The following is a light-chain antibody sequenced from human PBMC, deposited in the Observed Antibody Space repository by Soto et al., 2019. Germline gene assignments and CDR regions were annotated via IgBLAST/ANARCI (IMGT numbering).Light chain of an antibody. CDR3: QQYNNWPYT. CDR1: QSVSSN. Sequence: EIVMTQSQATLSVSPGERASLSCRASQSVSSNLAWYQQKPGQTPRLLIYATSTRATGIPARSSGSGSGTEFTLTISSLQSEDFAVYYCQQYNNWPYTLGQGTKVDI. J-gene: IGKJ2*01. V-gene: IGKV3-15*01. CDR2: ATS.